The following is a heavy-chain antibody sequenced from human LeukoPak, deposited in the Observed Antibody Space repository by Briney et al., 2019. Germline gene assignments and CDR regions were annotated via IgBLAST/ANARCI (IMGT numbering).Heavy chain of an antibody. J-gene: IGHJ6*02. D-gene: IGHD4-17*01. Sequence: SETLSLTCTVSGGSISSYYWSWIRQPPGKGLEWFGYIYYSGSTNYNPSLKSRVTISVDTSKNQFSLKLSSVTAADTAVYYCARGKAHLSYDYGDYPMSSPHYYYYGMDVWGQGTTVTVSS. CDR1: GGSISSYY. CDR2: IYYSGST. CDR3: ARGKAHLSYDYGDYPMSSPHYYYYGMDV. V-gene: IGHV4-59*01.